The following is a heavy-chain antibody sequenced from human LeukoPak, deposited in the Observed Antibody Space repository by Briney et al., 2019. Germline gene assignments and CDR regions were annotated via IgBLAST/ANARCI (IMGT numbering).Heavy chain of an antibody. J-gene: IGHJ3*02. V-gene: IGHV3-23*01. CDR1: GFTFSSYT. D-gene: IGHD6-19*01. CDR2: ISGSGGST. Sequence: GGSLRLSCAASGFTFSSYTMSWVRQAPGKGLEWVSAISGSGGSTYYADSVKGRFTISRDNSKNTLYLQMNSLRDEDTAVYYCARLAVAGWTRAFDIWGQGTMVTVSS. CDR3: ARLAVAGWTRAFDI.